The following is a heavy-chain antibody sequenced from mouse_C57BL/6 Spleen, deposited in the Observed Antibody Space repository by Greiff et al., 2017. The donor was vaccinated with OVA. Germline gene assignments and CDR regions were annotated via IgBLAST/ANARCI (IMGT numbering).Heavy chain of an antibody. J-gene: IGHJ1*03. CDR1: GYTFTDYY. D-gene: IGHD1-1*01. CDR3: ARGDYYGSSFYWYFDV. Sequence: VQLQQSGPELVKPGASVKISCKASGYTFTDYYMNWVKQSHGKSLEWIGDINPNNGGTSYNQKFKGKATLTVDKSSSTAYMELRSLTSEDSAVYYCARGDYYGSSFYWYFDVWGTGTTVTVSS. CDR2: INPNNGGT. V-gene: IGHV1-26*01.